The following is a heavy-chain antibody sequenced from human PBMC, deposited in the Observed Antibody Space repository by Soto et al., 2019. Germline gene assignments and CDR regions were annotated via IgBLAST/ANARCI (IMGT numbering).Heavy chain of an antibody. J-gene: IGHJ3*02. Sequence: ASVKVSCKASGYTFTSYGISWVRQAPGQGLEWMGWISAYNGNTNYAQKLQGRVTMTTDTSTSTAYMELRSLRSDVTAVYYCARYGSGGSRYSGAFDIWGQGTMVTVSS. CDR3: ARYGSGGSRYSGAFDI. V-gene: IGHV1-18*01. D-gene: IGHD2-15*01. CDR1: GYTFTSYG. CDR2: ISAYNGNT.